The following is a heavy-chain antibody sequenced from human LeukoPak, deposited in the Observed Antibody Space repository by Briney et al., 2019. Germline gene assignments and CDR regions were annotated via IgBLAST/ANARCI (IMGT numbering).Heavy chain of an antibody. CDR3: ARRGTVTTERFDY. CDR1: GGSISSSSYY. D-gene: IGHD4-11*01. Sequence: SETLSLTCTVSGGSISSSSYYWGWIRQPPGKGLEWIGSIYYSGSTYYNPSLKSRVTISVDTSKNQFSLKLSSVTAPDPAVYYCARRGTVTTERFDYWGQGTLVTVSS. CDR2: IYYSGST. V-gene: IGHV4-39*01. J-gene: IGHJ4*02.